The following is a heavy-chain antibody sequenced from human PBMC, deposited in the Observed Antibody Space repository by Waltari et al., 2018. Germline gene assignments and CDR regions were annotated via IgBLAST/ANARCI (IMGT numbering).Heavy chain of an antibody. V-gene: IGHV4-39*01. CDR2: VHSTGNT. Sequence: QLQLQESGPRLVKPSETLSLTCSVSGDSINTDSYYSGWIRQSPGQTLEWIGSVHSTGNTYYNPSLKSRLSISIDASKNQFSLNLTSVTTADTATYFCARRWGGRLGPNKDRPPFDYWGQGTLVTVSS. J-gene: IGHJ4*02. D-gene: IGHD3-16*01. CDR3: ARRWGGRLGPNKDRPPFDY. CDR1: GDSINTDSYY.